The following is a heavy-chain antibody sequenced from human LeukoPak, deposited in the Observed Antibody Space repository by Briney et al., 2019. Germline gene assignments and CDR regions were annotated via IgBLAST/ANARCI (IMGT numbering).Heavy chain of an antibody. CDR1: GGSFSDYY. D-gene: IGHD3-16*01. Sequence: SETLSLTCAVYGGSFSDYYWSWIRQPPGKGLEWIGEINHSGSTNYNSSLKSRVTISVDTSKNQFSLKLSSVTAADTAVYYCARAYRGYVWGSRQGYSDYYYMDVWGKGTTVTVSS. CDR3: ARAYRGYVWGSRQGYSDYYYMDV. V-gene: IGHV4-34*01. CDR2: INHSGST. J-gene: IGHJ6*03.